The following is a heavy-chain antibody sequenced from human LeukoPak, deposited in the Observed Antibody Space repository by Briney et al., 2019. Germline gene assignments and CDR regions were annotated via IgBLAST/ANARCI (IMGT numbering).Heavy chain of an antibody. CDR2: ISGSGGST. D-gene: IGHD2/OR15-2a*01. CDR3: AKDNSPLYYYYGMDV. V-gene: IGHV3-23*01. Sequence: AGGSLRLSCAASGFTFSSYGMHWVRQAPGKGLEWVSAISGSGGSTYYADSVKGRFTISRDNSKNTLYLQMNSLRAEDTAVYYCAKDNSPLYYYYGMDVWGQGTTVTVSS. CDR1: GFTFSSYG. J-gene: IGHJ6*02.